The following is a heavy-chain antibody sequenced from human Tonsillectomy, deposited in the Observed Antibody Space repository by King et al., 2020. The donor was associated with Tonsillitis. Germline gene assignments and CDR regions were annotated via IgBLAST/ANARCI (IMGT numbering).Heavy chain of an antibody. Sequence: VQLVESGGGVVQPGRSLRLSCAASGFILRAFGLHWVRQAPGKGLEWVAVMSYDGSMTYYADAVQGRFTISRDNSKNTLSLQMNSLRAEDTAVYYCARDLRTVAGHQNSYGLDVWGQGTTVTVSS. D-gene: IGHD6-19*01. V-gene: IGHV3-30*03. J-gene: IGHJ6*02. CDR1: GFILRAFG. CDR3: ARDLRTVAGHQNSYGLDV. CDR2: MSYDGSMT.